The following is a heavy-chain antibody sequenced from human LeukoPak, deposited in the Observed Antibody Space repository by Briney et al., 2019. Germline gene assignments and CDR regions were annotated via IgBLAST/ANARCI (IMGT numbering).Heavy chain of an antibody. D-gene: IGHD2-8*01. J-gene: IGHJ5*02. Sequence: SETLSLTCTVSGGSISSYYWSWIRQPAGKGLEWIGRIYTSGSTNYNPSLKSRVTMSVDTSKNQFSLELSSVTAADTAVYYYARDIVLMDTNWFDPWGQGTLVTVSS. CDR2: IYTSGST. CDR1: GGSISSYY. V-gene: IGHV4-4*07. CDR3: ARDIVLMDTNWFDP.